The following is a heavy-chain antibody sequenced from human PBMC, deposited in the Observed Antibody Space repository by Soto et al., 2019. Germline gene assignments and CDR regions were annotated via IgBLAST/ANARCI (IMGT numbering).Heavy chain of an antibody. J-gene: IGHJ4*02. CDR1: GYTFASYA. CDR3: ARDPPPPDY. Sequence: ASVKVSCRASGYTFASYAISWMRQAPGQGLEWMGWISAYNGNTNYAQKLQGRVTMTTDTSTSTAYMELRSLRSDGTAVYYCARDPPPPDYWGQGTLVTVSS. CDR2: ISAYNGNT. V-gene: IGHV1-18*01.